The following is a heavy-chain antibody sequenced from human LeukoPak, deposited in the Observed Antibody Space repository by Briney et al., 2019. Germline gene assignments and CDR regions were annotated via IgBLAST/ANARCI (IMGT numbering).Heavy chain of an antibody. CDR3: ARGLIAAAGTSFDY. CDR1: GGSFSGYY. J-gene: IGHJ4*02. V-gene: IGHV4-34*01. D-gene: IGHD6-13*01. Sequence: SETLSLTCAVYGGSFSGYYWSWIRQPQGKGLEWIGEINHSGSTNYNPSLKSRVTISVDTSKNQFSLKLSSVTAADTAVYYCARGLIAAAGTSFDYWGQGTLVTVSS. CDR2: INHSGST.